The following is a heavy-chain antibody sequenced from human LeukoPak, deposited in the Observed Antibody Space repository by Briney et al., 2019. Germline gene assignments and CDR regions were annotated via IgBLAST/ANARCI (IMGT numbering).Heavy chain of an antibody. CDR1: GYTFTSYG. V-gene: IGHV1-18*01. CDR2: ISAYNGNT. CDR3: ARVRSRIAAAGTENWFDP. J-gene: IGHJ5*02. D-gene: IGHD6-13*01. Sequence: ASVKVSCKASGYTFTSYGISWVRLAPGQGLEWMGWISAYNGNTNYAQKLQGRVTMTTDTSTSTAYMELRSLRSDDTAVYYCARVRSRIAAAGTENWFDPWGQGTLVTVSS.